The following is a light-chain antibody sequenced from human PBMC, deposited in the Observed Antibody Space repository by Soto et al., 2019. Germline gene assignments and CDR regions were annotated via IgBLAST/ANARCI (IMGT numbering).Light chain of an antibody. V-gene: IGKV1-27*01. CDR1: QGINHY. Sequence: DIQMTQHPSSLSASVGDRVTITCRASQGINHYLAWFQQKPGKVPKLLIYATSTLQSGVPSRFSGSGFGTDFTLTISSLQPEDVATYYCQKHNSAPLFFGPGTKVDIK. J-gene: IGKJ3*01. CDR3: QKHNSAPLF. CDR2: ATS.